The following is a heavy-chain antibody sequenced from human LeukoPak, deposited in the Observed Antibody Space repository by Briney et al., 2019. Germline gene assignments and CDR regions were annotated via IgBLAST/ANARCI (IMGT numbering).Heavy chain of an antibody. Sequence: SVKVSCKASGGTFSSYAISWVRRAPGQGLEWMGRIIPIFGTANYAQKFQGRVTITADRSTSTAYMELSSLRSEDTAVYYCAREPRADSSGYYYGYFDYWGQGTLVTVSS. D-gene: IGHD3-22*01. CDR2: IIPIFGTA. V-gene: IGHV1-69*06. CDR1: GGTFSSYA. J-gene: IGHJ4*02. CDR3: AREPRADSSGYYYGYFDY.